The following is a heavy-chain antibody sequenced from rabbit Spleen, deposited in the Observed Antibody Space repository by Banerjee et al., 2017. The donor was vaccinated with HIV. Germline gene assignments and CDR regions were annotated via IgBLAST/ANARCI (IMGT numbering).Heavy chain of an antibody. CDR1: GFSFSDRDV. V-gene: IGHV1S45*01. CDR3: ASGYSDVYFNL. D-gene: IGHD1-1*01. J-gene: IGHJ4*01. Sequence: QEQLEESGGGLVKPEGSLTLTCKASGFSFSDRDVMCWVRQAPGKGLEWIACINTATTKPVYAGWAKGRFTISRTSSTTVTLQMTSLTAADTATYFCASGYSDVYFNLWGPGTLVTVS. CDR2: INTATTKP.